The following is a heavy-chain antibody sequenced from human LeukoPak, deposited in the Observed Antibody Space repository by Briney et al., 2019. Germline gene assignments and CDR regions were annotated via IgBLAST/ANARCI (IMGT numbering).Heavy chain of an antibody. CDR1: GYTLTELS. CDR3: ASLSGYCTNGVCYSILSFFEY. D-gene: IGHD2-8*01. Sequence: ASVKVSCKVSGYTLTELSMHWVRQAPGKGLEWMGGFDPEDGETIYAQKLQGRVTMTEDTSTDTAYMELSSLRSEDTAVYYCASLSGYCTNGVCYSILSFFEYWGQGTLVTVSS. J-gene: IGHJ4*02. CDR2: FDPEDGET. V-gene: IGHV1-24*01.